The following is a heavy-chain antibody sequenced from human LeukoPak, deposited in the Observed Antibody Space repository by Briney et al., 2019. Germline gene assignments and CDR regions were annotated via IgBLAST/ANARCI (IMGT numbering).Heavy chain of an antibody. D-gene: IGHD1-7*01. CDR3: ARIYITGTTLWSSYYYYYMDV. CDR1: GGSISSYY. Sequence: PSETLSLTCTVSGGSISSYYWSWIRQPPGKGLEWIGYIYYSGSTNYNPSLKSRVTISVDTSKIQCSLKLSSVTAADTAVYYCARIYITGTTLWSSYYYYYMDVWGKGTTVTVSS. CDR2: IYYSGST. J-gene: IGHJ6*03. V-gene: IGHV4-59*01.